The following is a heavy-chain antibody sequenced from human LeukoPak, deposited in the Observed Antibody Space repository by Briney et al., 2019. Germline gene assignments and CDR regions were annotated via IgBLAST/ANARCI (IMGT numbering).Heavy chain of an antibody. J-gene: IGHJ4*02. CDR1: GFTFSSYW. CDR2: IKQDGSVK. V-gene: IGHV3-7*03. CDR3: ARGEVNSLIDY. Sequence: GGSLRLSCAASGFTFSSYWMSWVRQAPGKGLEWVANIKQDGSVKYYVDSVKGRFTISRDNAKNSLYLQMNSLRSEDTAVYYCARGEVNSLIDYWGQGTLVTVSS. D-gene: IGHD2-21*01.